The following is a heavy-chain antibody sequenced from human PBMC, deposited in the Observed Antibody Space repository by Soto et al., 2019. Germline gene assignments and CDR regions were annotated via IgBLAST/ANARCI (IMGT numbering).Heavy chain of an antibody. CDR3: ARESASRRYDSSDYFDY. CDR2: IYYSGST. CDR1: GGSVSSGGYY. D-gene: IGHD3-22*01. Sequence: SETLSLTCTVSGGSVSSGGYYWSWIRQHPGKGLEWIGYIYYSGSTYYNPSLKSRVTISVDTSKNQFSLKLSTVTAADTAVYYCARESASRRYDSSDYFDYSGQGTLVTVTP. V-gene: IGHV4-31*03. J-gene: IGHJ4*02.